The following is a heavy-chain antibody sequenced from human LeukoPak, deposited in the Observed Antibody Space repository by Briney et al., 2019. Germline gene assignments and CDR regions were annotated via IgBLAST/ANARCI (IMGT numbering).Heavy chain of an antibody. Sequence: GESLKISCKGSGYTFTGYYMHWVRQAPGQGLEWMGWINPNSGGTNYAQKFQGRVTMTRDTSISTAYMELSRLRSDDTAVYYCARDPDIAVAGPTFDYWGQGTLVTVSS. CDR1: GYTFTGYY. CDR2: INPNSGGT. D-gene: IGHD6-19*01. J-gene: IGHJ4*02. V-gene: IGHV1-2*02. CDR3: ARDPDIAVAGPTFDY.